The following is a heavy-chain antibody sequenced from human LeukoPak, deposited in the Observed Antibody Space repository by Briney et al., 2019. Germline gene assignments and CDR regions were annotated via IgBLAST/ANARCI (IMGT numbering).Heavy chain of an antibody. CDR3: ARTRPLKGGYGGYGYGY. J-gene: IGHJ4*02. Sequence: ASVKVSCKASGYTFTGYYMHWVRQAPGQGLEWMGWINPNSGGTNYAQKFQGRVTMTRDTSISTAYMELSRLRSDDTAVYYCARTRPLKGGYGGYGYGYWGQGTLVTVSS. V-gene: IGHV1-2*02. CDR2: INPNSGGT. CDR1: GYTFTGYY. D-gene: IGHD5-12*01.